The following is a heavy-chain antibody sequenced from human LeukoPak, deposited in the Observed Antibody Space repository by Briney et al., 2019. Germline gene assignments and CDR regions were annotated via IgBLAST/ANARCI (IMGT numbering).Heavy chain of an antibody. Sequence: PSETLSLTCTVSGGSISSYYWSWIRQPAGKGLEWIGRIYTSGSTNYNPSLKSRVTMSVDTSKNQFSLELSSVTAADTAVYYCAREAVHYGSGSLDYWGQGTLVNVSS. V-gene: IGHV4-4*07. CDR3: AREAVHYGSGSLDY. CDR2: IYTSGST. J-gene: IGHJ4*02. D-gene: IGHD3-10*01. CDR1: GGSISSYY.